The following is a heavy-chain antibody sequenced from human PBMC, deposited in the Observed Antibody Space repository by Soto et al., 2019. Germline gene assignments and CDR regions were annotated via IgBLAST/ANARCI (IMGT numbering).Heavy chain of an antibody. CDR1: TVTINVHG. D-gene: IGHD3-3*01. CDR2: ISNDGRAQ. CDR3: ARDIWSGDYKWFDS. J-gene: IGHJ5*01. V-gene: IGHV3-30*03. Sequence: GGSLRLSCTSSTVTINVHGIQWVRQAPGKGLEWVAFISNDGRAQYYADSVKGRFTVSRDYSKNTVDLQMNSLRNEETAVYYCARDIWSGDYKWFDSWGPGTLVTVSS.